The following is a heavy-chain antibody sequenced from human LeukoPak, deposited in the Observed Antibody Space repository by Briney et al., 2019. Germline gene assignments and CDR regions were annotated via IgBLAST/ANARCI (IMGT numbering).Heavy chain of an antibody. D-gene: IGHD3-3*01. CDR1: GYSISSGYY. Sequence: SETLSLTCAVSGYSISSGYYWGWIRQPPGKGLEWIGSIYHSGSTYYNPSLKSRVTISVDTSKNQFSLKLSSVTAADTAVYYCARAKTYYDFWNGYYEPNYYYYYMDVWGKGTTVTVSS. J-gene: IGHJ6*03. CDR3: ARAKTYYDFWNGYYEPNYYYYYMDV. V-gene: IGHV4-38-2*01. CDR2: IYHSGST.